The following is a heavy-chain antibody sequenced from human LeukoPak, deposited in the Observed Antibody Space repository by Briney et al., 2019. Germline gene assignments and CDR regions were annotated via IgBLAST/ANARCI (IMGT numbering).Heavy chain of an antibody. CDR3: AREGGDCSGGSCYPGYYYYMDV. Sequence: ASVKVSCKASGYTFTGYYMRWVRQAPGHGLEWMGCINSSSGGTNYAQKFQGRVTMTRDTSISTAYIELSRLRSDDTAVYYCAREGGDCSGGSCYPGYYYYMDVWGKGTTVTVSS. CDR2: INSSSGGT. CDR1: GYTFTGYY. D-gene: IGHD2-15*01. J-gene: IGHJ6*03. V-gene: IGHV1-2*02.